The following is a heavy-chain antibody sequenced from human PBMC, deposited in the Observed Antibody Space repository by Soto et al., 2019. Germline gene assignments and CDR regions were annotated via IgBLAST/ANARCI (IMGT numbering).Heavy chain of an antibody. CDR2: IYYSGST. D-gene: IGHD3-10*02. CDR1: GGSISSGDYY. J-gene: IGHJ4*02. Sequence: QVQLLESGPGLVKPSQTLSLTCTVSGGSISSGDYYWSWIRQPPGKSLVWIGYIYYSGSTYYNPSLRRGLTITLDTSKNKFSLKLSSVTAAETAVYYCARVGVFGATTIDYRGQGTLVTVSS. CDR3: ARVGVFGATTIDY. V-gene: IGHV4-30-4*01.